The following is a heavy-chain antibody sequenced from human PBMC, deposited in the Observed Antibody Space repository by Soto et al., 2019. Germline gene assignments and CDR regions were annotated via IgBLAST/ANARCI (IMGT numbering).Heavy chain of an antibody. J-gene: IGHJ4*02. V-gene: IGHV3-74*01. CDR1: GFTLGNYW. Sequence: GGSLRLSCAASGFTLGNYWMHWVRQAPGKGLVWVSRINDYGTTINYAESVEGRFIIPRDDAKSEVYLQMNNLRAEDSAVYYCARRGLEPFDYSGEGALETVYS. CDR2: INDYGTTI. CDR3: ARRGLEPFDY. D-gene: IGHD1-1*01.